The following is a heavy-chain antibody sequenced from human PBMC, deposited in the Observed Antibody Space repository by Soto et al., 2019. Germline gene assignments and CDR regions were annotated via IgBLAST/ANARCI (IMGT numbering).Heavy chain of an antibody. Sequence: QVQLAQSGPELKKPGASLEVSCRASGYTFSNYGISWVRQVPGQGLEWMAWISVKNGDTNFAQKFQGRLSVTTDTFTSTAYLHLRSRRSDDTAVYYCARLTTLSSPKYRFYYYMDIWGKGTTVTVSS. CDR1: GYTFSNYG. V-gene: IGHV1-18*01. CDR2: ISVKNGDT. CDR3: ARLTTLSSPKYRFYYYMDI. D-gene: IGHD1-1*01. J-gene: IGHJ6*03.